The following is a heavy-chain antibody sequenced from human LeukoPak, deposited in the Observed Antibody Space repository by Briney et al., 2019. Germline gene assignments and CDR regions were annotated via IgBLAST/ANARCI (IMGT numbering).Heavy chain of an antibody. Sequence: SETLSLTCTVSGGSISSSSYYWGWIRQPPGKGLEWIGSIYYSGSTYYNPSLKSRVTISVDTSKNQFSLKLSSVTAADTAVYYCARPPAQYSGYDWVAFDIWGQGTMVTVSS. CDR3: ARPPAQYSGYDWVAFDI. CDR2: IYYSGST. V-gene: IGHV4-39*01. CDR1: GGSISSSSYY. J-gene: IGHJ3*02. D-gene: IGHD5-12*01.